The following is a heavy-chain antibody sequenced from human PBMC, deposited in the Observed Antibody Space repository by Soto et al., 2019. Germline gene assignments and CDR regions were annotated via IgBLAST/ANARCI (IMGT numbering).Heavy chain of an antibody. CDR1: GYTFTVYP. V-gene: IGHV1-3*01. J-gene: IGHJ4*02. Sequence: QVQLVQSGAEVKKPGASVNVSCKASGYTFTVYPMHWVRQAPGQRLEWMGWINGGDGNTRYSQRFQGRVTITRDTSASTTYRELSSLRSEDTAIYFCARAETLDYWGQGTLVTVSS. CDR3: ARAETLDY. CDR2: INGGDGNT.